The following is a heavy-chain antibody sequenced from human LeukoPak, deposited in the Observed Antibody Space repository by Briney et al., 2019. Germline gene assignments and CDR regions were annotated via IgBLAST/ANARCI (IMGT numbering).Heavy chain of an antibody. CDR1: GYTFNSYD. CDR2: INPSGGST. J-gene: IGHJ3*02. V-gene: IGHV1-46*02. D-gene: IGHD3-22*01. CDR3: AYYDSNRDAFDI. Sequence: ASVKVSCKASGYTFNSYDINWVRQAPGQGLEWMGIINPSGGSTSYAQKFQGRVTMTRDTSTSTVYMELSSLRSEDTAVYYCAYYDSNRDAFDIWGQGTMVTVSS.